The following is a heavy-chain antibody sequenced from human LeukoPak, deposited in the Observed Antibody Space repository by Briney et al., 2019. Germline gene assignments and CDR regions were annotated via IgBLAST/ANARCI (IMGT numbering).Heavy chain of an antibody. CDR2: IKSKTDGGTT. Sequence: GGSLRLSCAASGFTFSNAWMSWVRQAPGKGLEWVGRIKSKTDGGTTDYAAPVKGRFTISRDDSKNTLYLQMNSLKTEDTAVYYCTTDSRIAAAGNGVYWGQGTLVTVSS. CDR3: TTDSRIAAAGNGVY. CDR1: GFTFSNAW. V-gene: IGHV3-15*01. D-gene: IGHD6-13*01. J-gene: IGHJ4*02.